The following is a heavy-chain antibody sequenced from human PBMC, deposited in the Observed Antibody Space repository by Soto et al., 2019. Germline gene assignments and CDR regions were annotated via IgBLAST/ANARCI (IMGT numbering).Heavy chain of an antibody. V-gene: IGHV4-34*01. CDR1: GGSFSGYY. Sequence: SETLSLTCSVYGGSFSGYYWSWVRQPPGKGLEWIGEINHIGNTNYNPSLKSRVTTSVDTSKNQVFLKVTSVTAAETAVYYCARGHPSYRRSPSYDSCGPVTLVPVCS. D-gene: IGHD4-4*01. CDR3: ARGHPSYRRSPSYDS. CDR2: INHIGNT. J-gene: IGHJ5*01.